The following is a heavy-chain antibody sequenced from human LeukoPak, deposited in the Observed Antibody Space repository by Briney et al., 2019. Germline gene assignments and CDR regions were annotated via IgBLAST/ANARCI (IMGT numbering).Heavy chain of an antibody. CDR2: INSDGATT. V-gene: IGHV3-74*01. CDR3: GRGGPPYGMDV. J-gene: IGHJ6*02. CDR1: GFTFSKDW. D-gene: IGHD1-14*01. Sequence: GGSLRLSCAASGFTFSKDWMHWVRQAPGEGLVWLSQINSDGATTRYADSVKGRFIISRDNAKNTIYLQMNSLRVEDTAVYYCGRGGPPYGMDVWGQGTPVTVSS.